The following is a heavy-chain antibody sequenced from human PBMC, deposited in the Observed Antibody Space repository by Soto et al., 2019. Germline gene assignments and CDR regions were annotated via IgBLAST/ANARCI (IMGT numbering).Heavy chain of an antibody. CDR2: ISYDGSNK. J-gene: IGHJ5*02. CDR1: GFTFSSYG. D-gene: IGHD6-13*01. Sequence: GALRLSCAASGFTFSSYGMHWVRQAPGKGLEWVAVISYDGSNKYYADSVKGRFTISRDNSKNTLYLQMNSLRAEDTAVYYCAKDGVEGIASFSPWFDPWGQGTLVTVSS. CDR3: AKDGVEGIASFSPWFDP. V-gene: IGHV3-30*18.